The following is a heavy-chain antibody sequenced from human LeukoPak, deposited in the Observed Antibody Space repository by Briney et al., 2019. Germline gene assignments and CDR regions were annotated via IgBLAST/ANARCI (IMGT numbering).Heavy chain of an antibody. D-gene: IGHD6-6*01. CDR3: AKDQSLAAARPFYYYYYGMDV. CDR1: GFTFSSYG. J-gene: IGHJ6*02. Sequence: GRSLRLSCAASGFTFSSYGMHWVRQAPGKGLEWVAVISYDGNNKYYADSVKGRFTISRDNSKNTLYLQMNSLRAEDTAVYYCAKDQSLAAARPFYYYYYGMDVWGQGTTVTVSS. V-gene: IGHV3-30*18. CDR2: ISYDGNNK.